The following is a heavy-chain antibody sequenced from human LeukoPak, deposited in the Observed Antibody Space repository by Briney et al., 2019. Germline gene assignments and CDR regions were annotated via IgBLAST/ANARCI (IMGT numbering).Heavy chain of an antibody. D-gene: IGHD1-7*01. CDR3: AREGWGTAEFDY. CDR2: INSDGRAT. CDR1: GFTFSPYW. J-gene: IGHJ4*02. V-gene: IGHV3-74*01. Sequence: GGSLRLSCAASGFTFSPYWMHWVRHPPGKELVWVSRINSDGRATTYADSVKGRFTISRDNAKDTLSLQMNSLRAEDTAMYYCAREGWGTAEFDYWGQGTLVSVST.